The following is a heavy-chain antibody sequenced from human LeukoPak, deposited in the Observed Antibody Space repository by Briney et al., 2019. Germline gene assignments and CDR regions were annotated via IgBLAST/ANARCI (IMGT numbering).Heavy chain of an antibody. Sequence: SETLSLTCAVYGGSLSGYYWSWIRQPPGKGLEWIGEINHSGSTNYNPSLKSRVTISVDTSKNQFSLKLSSVTAADTAVYYCARDRRYYDSSGYYVTELIDYWGQGTLVTVSS. D-gene: IGHD3-22*01. J-gene: IGHJ4*02. V-gene: IGHV4-34*01. CDR2: INHSGST. CDR1: GGSLSGYY. CDR3: ARDRRYYDSSGYYVTELIDY.